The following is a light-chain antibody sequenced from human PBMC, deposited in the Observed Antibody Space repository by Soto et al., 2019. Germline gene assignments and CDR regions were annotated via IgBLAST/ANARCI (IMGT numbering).Light chain of an antibody. V-gene: IGKV1-39*01. CDR3: QQSYSTPYT. Sequence: DIQMTQSPSSLSASVGDRVTITCRASQSISSYLNWYQQKPGKAPKLLIYAASSLQSGVPSRFSGSGSGTDFTRTISSLQPEDFATYYCQQSYSTPYTFGQGTKVDIK. CDR2: AAS. CDR1: QSISSY. J-gene: IGKJ2*01.